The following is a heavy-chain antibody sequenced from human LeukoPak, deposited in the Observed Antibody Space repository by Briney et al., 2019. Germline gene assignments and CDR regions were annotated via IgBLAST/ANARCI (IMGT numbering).Heavy chain of an antibody. CDR1: GGSISSGGYA. Sequence: PSASQSLTYAVAGGSISSGGYAWSWLRQPPGKGLEWIGYIYHSGSTYYNPSLKSRVTISVDRSKNQFSLKLSSVTAADTAVYYCARGTLGYDYWGQGTLVTVSS. CDR2: IYHSGST. J-gene: IGHJ4*02. CDR3: ARGTLGYDY. V-gene: IGHV4-30-2*01. D-gene: IGHD2-15*01.